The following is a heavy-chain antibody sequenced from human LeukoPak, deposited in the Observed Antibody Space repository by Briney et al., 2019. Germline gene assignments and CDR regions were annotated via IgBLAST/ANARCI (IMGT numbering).Heavy chain of an antibody. CDR1: GFTFSSYS. D-gene: IGHD3-3*01. Sequence: GGSLRLSCAASGFTFSSYSMNWVRQAPGKGLEWVSSISSSSSYIYYADSVKGRFTISRDNAKNSLYLQMNSLRAEDTAVYYCASTIFGVARNAFDIWGQGTMVTASS. J-gene: IGHJ3*02. CDR2: ISSSSSYI. CDR3: ASTIFGVARNAFDI. V-gene: IGHV3-21*01.